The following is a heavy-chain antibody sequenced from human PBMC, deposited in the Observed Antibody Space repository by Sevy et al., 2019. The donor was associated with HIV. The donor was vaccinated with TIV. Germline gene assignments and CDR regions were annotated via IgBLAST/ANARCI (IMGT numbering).Heavy chain of an antibody. J-gene: IGHJ6*02. Sequence: GGSLRLSCAASGFTFSNYNMNWVRQAPGKGLEWVSSISSSSGYIYYADSMKGRFTISGDNAKNSLYLQMNSLRAEDTAVYYCARVVAYCSGGSCFPGYYYGMDVWGQGTTVTVSS. D-gene: IGHD2-15*01. CDR2: ISSSSGYI. CDR1: GFTFSNYN. CDR3: ARVVAYCSGGSCFPGYYYGMDV. V-gene: IGHV3-21*01.